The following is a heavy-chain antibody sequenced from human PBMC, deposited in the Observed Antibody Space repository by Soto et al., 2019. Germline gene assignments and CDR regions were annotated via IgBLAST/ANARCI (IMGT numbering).Heavy chain of an antibody. J-gene: IGHJ4*02. Sequence: ASVKVSCKASGYTFTNCGISWVRQAPGQGLEWMGWISAYNGKTNYAQKVQGRVTMTTDTSTSTAYMELRSLRSDDTAVYYCARAWXYYGSGTNYNGLRPLDYWGQGTLVTVSS. D-gene: IGHD3-10*01. V-gene: IGHV1-18*01. CDR2: ISAYNGKT. CDR1: GYTFTNCG. CDR3: ARAWXYYGSGTNYNGLRPLDY.